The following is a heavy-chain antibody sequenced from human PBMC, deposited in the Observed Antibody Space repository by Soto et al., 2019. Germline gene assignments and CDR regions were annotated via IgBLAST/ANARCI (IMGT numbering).Heavy chain of an antibody. D-gene: IGHD3-22*01. J-gene: IGHJ4*02. CDR2: IYYSGST. Sequence: PSETLSLTCTVSGGSVSSGSYYWSWIRQPPGKGLEWIGYIYYSGSTNYNPSLKSRVTISVDTSKNQFSLKLSSVTAADTAVYYCARAAGYYYDSSGNALLDYWGQGTLVTVSS. CDR1: GGSVSSGSYY. V-gene: IGHV4-61*01. CDR3: ARAAGYYYDSSGNALLDY.